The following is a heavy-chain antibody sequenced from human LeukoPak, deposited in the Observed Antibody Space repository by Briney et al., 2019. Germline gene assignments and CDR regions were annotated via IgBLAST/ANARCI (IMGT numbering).Heavy chain of an antibody. CDR1: GGSINSGDYY. D-gene: IGHD3-22*01. Sequence: SETLSLTCTVSGGSINSGDYYWRWIRQPPGKGLEWIGYIYYSGSTYYNPSLKSRVTISLDTSKNQFSLKLSSVTAADTAVYYCARAFYYDSSGYHHGFDYWGQGTLSPSPQ. V-gene: IGHV4-30-4*01. J-gene: IGHJ4*02. CDR2: IYYSGST. CDR3: ARAFYYDSSGYHHGFDY.